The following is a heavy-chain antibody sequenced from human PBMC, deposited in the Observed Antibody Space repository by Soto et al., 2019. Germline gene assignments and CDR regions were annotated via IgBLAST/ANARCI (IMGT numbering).Heavy chain of an antibody. CDR2: VSADSGNT. CDR1: GYTFTTYG. Sequence: QVQLVQSGAEVKKSGASVKVSCKASGYTFTTYGISWVRQAPGQGLEWMGWVSADSGNTNYAQKVRDRVTMTTDTSTTTLYMTLRSLRADDTALYYCARDRCYGDDNFDYWGQGTLITVSS. D-gene: IGHD4-17*01. V-gene: IGHV1-18*01. J-gene: IGHJ4*02. CDR3: ARDRCYGDDNFDY.